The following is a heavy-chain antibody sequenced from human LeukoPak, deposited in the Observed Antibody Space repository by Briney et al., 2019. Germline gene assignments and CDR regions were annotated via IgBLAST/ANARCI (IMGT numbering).Heavy chain of an antibody. J-gene: IGHJ4*02. D-gene: IGHD3-3*01. CDR1: GYSISSGGY. Sequence: SETLSLTCTVSGYSISSGGYWGWIRQPPGKGLEWIGSIYHSGRTYYNPSLKSRVTISVDTSKNQVSLILTSVTAADTAVYYCARVPSDDDFWSGYLPYSDYWGQGNLVTVSS. CDR3: ARVPSDDDFWSGYLPYSDY. V-gene: IGHV4-38-2*02. CDR2: IYHSGRT.